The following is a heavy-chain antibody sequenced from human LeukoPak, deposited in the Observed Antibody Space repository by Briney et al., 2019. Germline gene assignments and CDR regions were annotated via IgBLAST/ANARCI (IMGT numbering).Heavy chain of an antibody. CDR3: ARDKWELLYGAFDI. Sequence: ASVKVSCKASGGTFSSYAISWVRQAPGQGLEWMGGIIPIFGTANYAQKFQGRVTITADESTSTAYMELSSLRSEDTAVYYCARDKWELLYGAFDIWGQGTMVTVSS. CDR2: IIPIFGTA. D-gene: IGHD1-26*01. CDR1: GGTFSSYA. J-gene: IGHJ3*02. V-gene: IGHV1-69*13.